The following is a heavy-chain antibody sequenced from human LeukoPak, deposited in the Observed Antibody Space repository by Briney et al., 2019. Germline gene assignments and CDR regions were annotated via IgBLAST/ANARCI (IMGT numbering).Heavy chain of an antibody. J-gene: IGHJ3*02. V-gene: IGHV5-51*01. CDR3: ARPYYDSSDLSDAFDI. CDR1: GYSFTSYW. Sequence: GESLKISCKGSGYSFTSYWIGWVRQMPGKGLEWMGIIYPGDSDTRYSPSFQGQVTISADKSISTAYLQWSSLKASDTAMYYCARPYYDSSDLSDAFDIWGQGTMVTVSS. CDR2: IYPGDSDT. D-gene: IGHD3-22*01.